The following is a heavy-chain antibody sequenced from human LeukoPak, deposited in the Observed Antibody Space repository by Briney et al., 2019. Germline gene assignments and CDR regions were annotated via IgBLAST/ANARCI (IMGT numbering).Heavy chain of an antibody. Sequence: SGTLSLTCTVSGGSISSSSYYWGWIRQPPGKGLEWIGSIYYSGSTYYNPSLKSRVTISVDTSKNQFSLKLSSVTAADTAVYYCARLWCTNGVCYTVDYWGQGTLVTVSS. V-gene: IGHV4-39*01. CDR3: ARLWCTNGVCYTVDY. D-gene: IGHD2-8*01. CDR1: GGSISSSSYY. J-gene: IGHJ4*02. CDR2: IYYSGST.